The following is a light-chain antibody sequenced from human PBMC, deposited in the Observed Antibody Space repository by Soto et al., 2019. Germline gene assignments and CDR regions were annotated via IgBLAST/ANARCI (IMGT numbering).Light chain of an antibody. CDR1: QGIANY. CDR2: ATS. CDR3: QHYNKAPWT. Sequence: DIQMTQSPSSLSASVGDRVTITCRASQGIANYVAWYQQNPGKVPKLLIYATSTLQPGVPSRFSGSGSGTDFTLTISSLQPEDVATYYCQHYNKAPWTFGQGTKV. V-gene: IGKV1-27*01. J-gene: IGKJ1*01.